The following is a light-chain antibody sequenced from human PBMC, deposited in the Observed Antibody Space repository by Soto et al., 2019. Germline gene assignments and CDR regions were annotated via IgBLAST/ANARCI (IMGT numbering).Light chain of an antibody. Sequence: EIVLTQSPGTLSLSPGERATLSCRASQSVSSSFLAWYQQKPGQAPRLLIYGASSRATGIPDRFSGRGSGTDLTLTISGMEPEDFAVYYCQQYGSSPWTFGQGTKVEIK. CDR1: QSVSSSF. J-gene: IGKJ1*01. CDR3: QQYGSSPWT. V-gene: IGKV3-20*01. CDR2: GAS.